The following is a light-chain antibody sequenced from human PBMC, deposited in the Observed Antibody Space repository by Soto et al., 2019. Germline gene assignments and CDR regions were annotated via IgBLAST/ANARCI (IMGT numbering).Light chain of an antibody. CDR2: DAY. CDR3: QQFQSYALT. V-gene: IGKV1-13*02. CDR1: QGISSA. J-gene: IGKJ4*01. Sequence: AIQLTQSPSSLSASVGDRVTITCRASQGISSALAWYQHKPGRAPRLLIYDAYSLQSGVPSRFSGSGSGTEFTLTISSLQPEDFATYYCQQFQSYALTFGGGTKLEIK.